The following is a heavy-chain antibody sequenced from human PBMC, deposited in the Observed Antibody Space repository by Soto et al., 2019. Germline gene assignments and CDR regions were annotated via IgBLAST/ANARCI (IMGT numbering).Heavy chain of an antibody. V-gene: IGHV1-2*02. Sequence: LERQAPGQGLEWMGWINPNSGGTNYAQKFQGRVTMTRDTSISTAYMELSRLRSDDTAVYYCARGHCSSTSCYTYYYYGMDVWGQGTTVTVSS. CDR3: ARGHCSSTSCYTYYYYGMDV. CDR2: INPNSGGT. J-gene: IGHJ6*02. D-gene: IGHD2-2*02.